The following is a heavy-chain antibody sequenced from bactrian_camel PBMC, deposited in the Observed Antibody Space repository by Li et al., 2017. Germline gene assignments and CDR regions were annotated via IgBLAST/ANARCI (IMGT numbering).Heavy chain of an antibody. D-gene: IGHD7*01. V-gene: IGHV3S53*01. CDR1: GNTLTSSC. CDR3: AARYQGGLGLGGLCTDVLGDFPY. Sequence: HVQLVESGGGSVQAGGSLRLSCAASGNTLTSSCMAWFRQVPGKERERVARIDSDRSITYADSVKGRFTISLDRAKKTLYLQMNSLKLDDTAMYYCAARYQGGLGLGGLCTDVLGDFPYWGQGTQFTVS. CDR2: IDSDRSI. J-gene: IGHJ6*01.